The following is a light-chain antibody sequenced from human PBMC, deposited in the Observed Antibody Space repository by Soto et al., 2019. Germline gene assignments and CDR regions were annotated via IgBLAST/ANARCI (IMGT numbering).Light chain of an antibody. J-gene: IGKJ1*01. CDR2: GAS. CDR3: QQYGSSPTWT. CDR1: QSVSSSY. V-gene: IGKV3-20*01. Sequence: EIVLTQSPGTLSLSPGERATRSCRASQSVSSSYLAWSQQQPGQAPRLLIYGASSRATGIPDRFSGSGSGTDFTLTISRLEPEDFAVYYCQQYGSSPTWTFGQGTNVEIK.